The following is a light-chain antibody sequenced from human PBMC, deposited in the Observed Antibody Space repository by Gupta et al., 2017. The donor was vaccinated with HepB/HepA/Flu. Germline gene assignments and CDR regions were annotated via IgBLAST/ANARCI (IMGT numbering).Light chain of an antibody. J-gene: IGKJ1*01. CDR3: QQHSTLHT. CDR1: QSVSSY. CDR2: DAS. V-gene: IGKV3-11*01. Sequence: EIVLTQSPATLSSSPGERATRSCRASQSVSSYLAWYQQRPGQAPRLLIYDASKRATGIPARFSGSGYATDFTLTSSRREHEDFAVYYGQQHSTLHTFGQGTKVAIK.